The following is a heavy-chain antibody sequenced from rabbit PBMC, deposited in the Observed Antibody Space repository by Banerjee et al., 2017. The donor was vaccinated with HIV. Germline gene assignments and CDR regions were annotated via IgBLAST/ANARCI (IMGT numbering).Heavy chain of an antibody. CDR1: GFSFSSGYY. D-gene: IGHD6-1*01. CDR2: IYAAGSGST. Sequence: QSLEESGGDLVKPGASLTLTCTASGFSFSSGYYMHWVRQAPGKGLEWIGCIYAAGSGSTYYASWATGRVTISKTSSTTVTLQMTSLTAADTATYFCARDFYSEIYAGYGYAIDFNLWGPGTLVTVS. V-gene: IGHV1S40*01. J-gene: IGHJ4*01. CDR3: ARDFYSEIYAGYGYAIDFNL.